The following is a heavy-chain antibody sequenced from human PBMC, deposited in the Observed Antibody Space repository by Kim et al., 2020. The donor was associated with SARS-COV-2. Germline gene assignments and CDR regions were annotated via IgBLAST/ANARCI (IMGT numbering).Heavy chain of an antibody. Sequence: GGSLRLSCAASGFTFDDYTMHWVRQAPGKGLEWVSLISWDGGSTYYADSVKGRFTISRNNSKNSLYLQMNSLRTEDTALYYCAKDIQGSGTKDYYYGMDVWGQGTTGTVSS. CDR2: ISWDGGST. CDR1: GFTFDDYT. J-gene: IGHJ6*02. CDR3: AKDIQGSGTKDYYYGMDV. V-gene: IGHV3-43*01. D-gene: IGHD3-10*01.